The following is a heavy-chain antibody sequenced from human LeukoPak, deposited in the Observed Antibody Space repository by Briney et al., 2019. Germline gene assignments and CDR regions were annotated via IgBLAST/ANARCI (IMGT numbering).Heavy chain of an antibody. Sequence: TGGSLRLSCAASGFTFSSYAMHWVRQAPGKGLEWVAVISYDGSNKYYADSVKGRFTISRDNSKNTLYLQMSSLRAEDTAVYYCARGDGGYDSTVVYWGQGTLVTVSS. J-gene: IGHJ4*02. CDR3: ARGDGGYDSTVVY. V-gene: IGHV3-30-3*01. CDR2: ISYDGSNK. CDR1: GFTFSSYA. D-gene: IGHD5-12*01.